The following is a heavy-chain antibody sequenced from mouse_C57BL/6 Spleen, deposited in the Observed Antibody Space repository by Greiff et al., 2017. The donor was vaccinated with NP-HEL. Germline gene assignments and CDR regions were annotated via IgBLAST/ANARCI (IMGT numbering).Heavy chain of an antibody. J-gene: IGHJ3*01. V-gene: IGHV5-17*01. CDR3: ARPNYYGSRRAWFAY. CDR2: ISSGSSTI. CDR1: GFTFSDYG. D-gene: IGHD1-1*01. Sequence: EVKLMESGGGLVKPGGSLKLSCAASGFTFSDYGMHWVRQAPEKGLEWVAYISSGSSTIYYADTVKGRFTISRDNAKNTLFLQMTSLRSEDTAMYYCARPNYYGSRRAWFAYWGQGTLVTVSA.